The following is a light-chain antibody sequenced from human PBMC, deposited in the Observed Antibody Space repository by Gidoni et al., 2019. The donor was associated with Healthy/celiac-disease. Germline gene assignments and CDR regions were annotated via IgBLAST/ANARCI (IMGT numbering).Light chain of an antibody. CDR1: QSISSY. Sequence: DIQMTQYPSSLSASVGDRVTITCRASQSISSYLNWYQQKPGKAPKLLIYGASSLQSGVPSRFSGSGSGTDFTLTITSLQPEDFATYYCQQSYSIPYTFGQGTKVEIK. J-gene: IGKJ2*01. V-gene: IGKV1-39*01. CDR3: QQSYSIPYT. CDR2: GAS.